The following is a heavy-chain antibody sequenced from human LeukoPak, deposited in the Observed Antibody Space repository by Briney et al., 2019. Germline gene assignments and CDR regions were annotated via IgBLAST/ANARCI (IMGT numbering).Heavy chain of an antibody. CDR1: GDSISSSNCY. V-gene: IGHV4-61*05. J-gene: IGHJ6*03. D-gene: IGHD3-22*01. CDR3: TRGSIAYYYMDV. Sequence: PSETLSLTCTVSGDSISSSNCYWGWIRQPPGKGLEWIGNIYYSGSTNYNPSLKSRVTISVDTSKNQFSLKLSSVTAADTAVYYCTRGSIAYYYMDVWGKGTTVTISS. CDR2: IYYSGST.